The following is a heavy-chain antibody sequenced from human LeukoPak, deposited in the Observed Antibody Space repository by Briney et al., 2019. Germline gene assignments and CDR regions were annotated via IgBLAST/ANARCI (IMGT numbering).Heavy chain of an antibody. CDR1: GLTVSSYG. D-gene: IGHD6-13*01. CDR2: IWSDGNRQ. J-gene: IGHJ4*02. V-gene: IGHV3-33*01. Sequence: PGRSLRLSCAASGLTVSSYGMDWGRYAPGKGLQWVAVIWSDGNRQYYADSVKGRFTISRDNSRNTVYLQMNSLRAEDTAVYYCARLGSSWTFDYWGQGALVTVSS. CDR3: ARLGSSWTFDY.